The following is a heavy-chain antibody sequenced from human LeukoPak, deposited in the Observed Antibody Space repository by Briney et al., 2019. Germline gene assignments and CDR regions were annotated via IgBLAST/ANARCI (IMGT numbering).Heavy chain of an antibody. Sequence: SETLSLTCAVYGGSFGGYYWSWIRQPPGKGLEWIGEINDSGSSNYIPSLKSRVTISVDRSKKQFSLWLSSVTAADPAVYYCARVIGVGATDAFDIWGQGTMVTVSS. J-gene: IGHJ3*02. CDR1: GGSFGGYY. D-gene: IGHD1-26*01. CDR2: INDSGSS. V-gene: IGHV4-34*01. CDR3: ARVIGVGATDAFDI.